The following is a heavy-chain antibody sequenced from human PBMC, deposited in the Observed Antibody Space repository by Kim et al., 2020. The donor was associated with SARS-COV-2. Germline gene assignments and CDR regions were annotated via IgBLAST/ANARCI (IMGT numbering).Heavy chain of an antibody. V-gene: IGHV3-23*01. CDR2: IDGSDGTT. CDR1: GFTFTGHA. D-gene: IGHD2-21*01. CDR3: MKGGWGWIWDH. J-gene: IGHJ4*02. Sequence: GGSLRRSCTTSGFTFTGHAMSWVRQAPGKGLEWVSSIDGSDGTTYYVDSVRGRFTISRDDSKNTLYLQMSALRGDDTAVYYCMKGGWGWIWDHWGQGTL.